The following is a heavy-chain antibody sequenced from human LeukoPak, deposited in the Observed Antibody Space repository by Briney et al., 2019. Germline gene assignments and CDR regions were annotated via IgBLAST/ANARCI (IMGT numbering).Heavy chain of an antibody. J-gene: IGHJ4*02. Sequence: SQTLSLTCAISGDSVSSNSAAWNWIRQSTSRGLEWLGRTYYRSKWYNDYAVSVKSRIIINPDTSKNQISLQLNSVTPEDTGVYFFARSWVRAFYYWGQGTLVTVSS. D-gene: IGHD3-16*01. V-gene: IGHV6-1*01. CDR2: TYYRSKWYN. CDR1: GDSVSSNSAA. CDR3: ARSWVRAFYY.